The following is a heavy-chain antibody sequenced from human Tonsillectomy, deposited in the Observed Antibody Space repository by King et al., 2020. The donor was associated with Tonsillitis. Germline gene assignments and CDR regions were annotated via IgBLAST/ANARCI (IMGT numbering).Heavy chain of an antibody. CDR3: AGPSGFLVRDLHLRMDV. D-gene: IGHD3-10*01. CDR2: IIPIFGTT. J-gene: IGHJ6*01. Sequence: QLVQSGAEVKKPGSSVKVSCKASGGTFSSSAISWVRQAPGQGLEWMGGIIPIFGTTNYAQKFQGRLSITADETTGTGYMELSSLRSDDTAVYYCAGPSGFLVRDLHLRMDVWGQGTPVTVS. V-gene: IGHV1-69*01. CDR1: GGTFSSSA.